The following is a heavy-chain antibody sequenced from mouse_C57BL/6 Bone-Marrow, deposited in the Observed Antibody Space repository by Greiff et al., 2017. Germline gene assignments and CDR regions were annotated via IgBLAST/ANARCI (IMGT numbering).Heavy chain of an antibody. D-gene: IGHD1-3*01. Sequence: SGAELVKPGASVKLSCKASGYTFTSYWMQWVKQRPGQGLEWIGEIDPSDSYTNYNQKFKGNATLTVDPSSSTAYMQLSSLTSEYSAVYYCAREVGFAYWGQGTLVTVSA. V-gene: IGHV1-50*01. CDR2: IDPSDSYT. CDR3: AREVGFAY. J-gene: IGHJ3*01. CDR1: GYTFTSYW.